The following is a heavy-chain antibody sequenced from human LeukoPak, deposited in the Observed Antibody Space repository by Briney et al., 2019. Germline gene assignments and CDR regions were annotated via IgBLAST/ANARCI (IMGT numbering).Heavy chain of an antibody. CDR2: ISGSSGST. CDR1: EFTFNNYA. Sequence: GGSLRLSCAASEFTFNNYAITWVRQAPGKGLEWVSGISGSSGSTYYADSVKGRFTISRDNSKNTLNLQMNGLRVEDTAVYFCAKFNFGSGWYYFDYWGQGTLVTVSS. V-gene: IGHV3-23*01. CDR3: AKFNFGSGWYYFDY. D-gene: IGHD6-19*01. J-gene: IGHJ4*02.